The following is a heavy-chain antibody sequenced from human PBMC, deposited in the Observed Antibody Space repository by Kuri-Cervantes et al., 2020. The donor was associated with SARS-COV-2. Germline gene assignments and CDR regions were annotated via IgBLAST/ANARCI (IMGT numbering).Heavy chain of an antibody. D-gene: IGHD3-10*01. CDR3: ARDPLWFGEPKYYGMDV. CDR2: ISGSGGST. Sequence: GESLKISCAASGFTFSSYAMSWVRQAPGKGLEWVSAISGSGGSTYYADSVKGRFTISRDNSKNTLYLQMNSLRAEDTAVYYCARDPLWFGEPKYYGMDVWGQGTTVTSP. CDR1: GFTFSSYA. V-gene: IGHV3-23*01. J-gene: IGHJ6*02.